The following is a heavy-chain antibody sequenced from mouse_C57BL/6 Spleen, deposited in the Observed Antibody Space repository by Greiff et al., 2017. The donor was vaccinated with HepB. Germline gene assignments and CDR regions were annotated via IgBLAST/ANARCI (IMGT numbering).Heavy chain of an antibody. V-gene: IGHV7-3*01. Sequence: EVQGVESGGGLVQPGGSLSLSCAASGFTFTDYYMSWVRQPPGKALEWLGFIRNKANGYTTEYSASVKGRFTISRDNSQSILYLQMNALRAEDSATYYCARYNSYGSSYGYAMDYWGQGTSVTVSS. D-gene: IGHD1-1*01. CDR1: GFTFTDYY. CDR2: IRNKANGYTT. CDR3: ARYNSYGSSYGYAMDY. J-gene: IGHJ4*01.